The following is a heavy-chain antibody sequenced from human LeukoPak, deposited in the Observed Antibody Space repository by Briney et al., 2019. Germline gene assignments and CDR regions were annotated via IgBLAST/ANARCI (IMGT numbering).Heavy chain of an antibody. D-gene: IGHD3-10*01. CDR1: GGSFSEYF. J-gene: IGHJ4*02. CDR3: ARIRSTMVRGVILSRSYFDS. CDR2: INQIGST. Sequence: SETLSLTCTTNGGSFSEYFWSWVRQPPGKGLEWIGEINQIGSTNSNPSLKSRVTMSVDTSRNRFSLMMRSVTAADTAVYYCARIRSTMVRGVILSRSYFDSWGQGTLVTVSS. V-gene: IGHV4-34*01.